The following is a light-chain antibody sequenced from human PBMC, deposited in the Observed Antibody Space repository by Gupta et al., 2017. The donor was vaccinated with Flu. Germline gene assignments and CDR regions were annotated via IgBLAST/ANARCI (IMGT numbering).Light chain of an antibody. V-gene: IGLV1-44*01. J-gene: IGLJ3*02. CDR2: NDN. CDR1: NSNIGRNT. CDR3: ATWDDSRNGPV. Sequence: QPLLTQPPPSSGTPGQRVTISCSGSNSNIGRNTLSWYQQLPGAAPKLIIQNDNQRPSGVPVRFSGSKAGTSAALTISGLQSEDEGDFYCATWDDSRNGPVFGGGTRLTVL.